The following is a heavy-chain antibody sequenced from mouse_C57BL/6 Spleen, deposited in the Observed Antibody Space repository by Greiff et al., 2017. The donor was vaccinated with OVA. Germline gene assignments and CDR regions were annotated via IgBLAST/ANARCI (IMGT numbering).Heavy chain of an antibody. D-gene: IGHD1-1*01. CDR2: IYPSDSET. J-gene: IGHJ1*03. Sequence: QVQLQQPGAELVRPGSSVKLSCKASGYTFTSYWMDWVKQRPGQGLEWIGNIYPSDSETHYNQKFKDKATLTVDKSSGTAYMQLSSLTSEVSAVYYCARSYYYGSSYDWYFDVWGTGTTVTVSS. CDR3: ARSYYYGSSYDWYFDV. V-gene: IGHV1-61*01. CDR1: GYTFTSYW.